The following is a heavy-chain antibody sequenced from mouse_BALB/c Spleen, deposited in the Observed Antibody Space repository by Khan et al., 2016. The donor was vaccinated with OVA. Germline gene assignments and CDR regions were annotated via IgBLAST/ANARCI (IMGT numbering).Heavy chain of an antibody. CDR1: GYSITSDYA. D-gene: IGHD2-3*01. CDR3: ARDGSRYYYAMDY. CDR2: ISYSGST. V-gene: IGHV3-2*02. Sequence: LQESGPGLVKPSQSLSLTCTVTGYSITSDYAWNWIRQFPGNKLEWMGYISYSGSTNYNPSLKSRISITRDTSKNQFFLQLNSVTTEDTATYYCARDGSRYYYAMDYWGQGTSVTVSS. J-gene: IGHJ4*01.